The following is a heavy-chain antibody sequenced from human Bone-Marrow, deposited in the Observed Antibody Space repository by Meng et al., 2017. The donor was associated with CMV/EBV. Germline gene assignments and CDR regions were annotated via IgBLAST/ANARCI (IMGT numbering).Heavy chain of an antibody. CDR1: GGSFGGHY. CDR2: INHSGST. Sequence: GSLRLSCAVYGGSFGGHYWSWIRQPPGKGLEWIGEINHSGSTNYNSSLKSRVTISLDTSKNQFSLRLTSVTAADTAVYYCARGRATWGVWGQGTMVTVSS. J-gene: IGHJ3*01. V-gene: IGHV4-34*01. D-gene: IGHD7-27*01. CDR3: ARGRATWGV.